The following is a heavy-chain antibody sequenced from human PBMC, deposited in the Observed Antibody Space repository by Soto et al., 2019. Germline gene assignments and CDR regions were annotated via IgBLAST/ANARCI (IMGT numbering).Heavy chain of an antibody. D-gene: IGHD5-12*01. V-gene: IGHV5-10-1*01. CDR1: GYSFTSYW. Sequence: PGESLKISCKGSGYSFTSYWISWVRQMPGKGLEWMGRIDPSDSYTNYSPSFQGHVTISADKSISTAYLQWSSLKASDTAMYYCARQSIVATITHYYYGMDVWGQGTTGTVSS. CDR3: ARQSIVATITHYYYGMDV. J-gene: IGHJ6*02. CDR2: IDPSDSYT.